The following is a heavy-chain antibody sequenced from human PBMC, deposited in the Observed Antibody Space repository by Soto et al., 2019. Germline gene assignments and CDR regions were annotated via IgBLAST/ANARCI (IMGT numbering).Heavy chain of an antibody. V-gene: IGHV1-69*01. CDR3: ARDLGYGSGSPENWFDP. J-gene: IGHJ5*02. CDR2: IIPIFGTA. Sequence: SVKVSCKASGRTFSSYAISWVRQASGQGLEWMGGIIPIFGTANYAQKFQGRVTITADESTSTAYMELSSLRSEDTAVYYCARDLGYGSGSPENWFDPWGQGSLVTGSS. D-gene: IGHD3-10*01. CDR1: GRTFSSYA.